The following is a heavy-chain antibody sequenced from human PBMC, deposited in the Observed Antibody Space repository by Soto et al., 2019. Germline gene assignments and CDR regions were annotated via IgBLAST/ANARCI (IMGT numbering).Heavy chain of an antibody. J-gene: IGHJ5*02. CDR3: ARHVYGSGGGYWFDP. CDR2: IYYSGST. CDR1: GGSISSGGYY. Sequence: QVQLQESGPGLVKPSQTLSLTCTVSGGSISSGGYYWSWIRQHPGKGLEWIGYIYYSGSTYYNPSLKSRVTITVDTSKNQFYLKLSSVTAADTVVYDDARHVYGSGGGYWFDPWGQGTLVTVSS. V-gene: IGHV4-31*03. D-gene: IGHD3-10*01.